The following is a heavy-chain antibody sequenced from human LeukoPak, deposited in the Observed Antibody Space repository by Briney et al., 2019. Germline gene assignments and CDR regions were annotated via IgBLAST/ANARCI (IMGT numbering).Heavy chain of an antibody. Sequence: TLSLTCTVSGGPISSGGYYWSWIRQHPGKGLEWIGYIYYSGSTYYNPSLKSRVTISVDTSKNQFSLKLSSVTAADTPVYYCASKPVYYYDSSGYSHEYYFDYWGQGALVTVSS. V-gene: IGHV4-31*03. D-gene: IGHD3-22*01. CDR2: IYYSGST. J-gene: IGHJ4*02. CDR1: GGPISSGGYY. CDR3: ASKPVYYYDSSGYSHEYYFDY.